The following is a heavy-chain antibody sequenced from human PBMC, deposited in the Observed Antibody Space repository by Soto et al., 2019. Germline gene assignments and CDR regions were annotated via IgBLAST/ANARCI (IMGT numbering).Heavy chain of an antibody. Sequence: GGSLRLSCAASGFTLSDYYMSWIRQAPGKGLEWVSYITSAGTTRYYADSVKGRFSISRDNAKNSLYLQVDSLRAEDTAVYYCARVPRGALYDYGDYVPDFYFDYWGQGTLVTVSS. CDR2: ITSAGTTR. J-gene: IGHJ4*02. CDR3: ARVPRGALYDYGDYVPDFYFDY. V-gene: IGHV3-11*01. CDR1: GFTLSDYY. D-gene: IGHD4-17*01.